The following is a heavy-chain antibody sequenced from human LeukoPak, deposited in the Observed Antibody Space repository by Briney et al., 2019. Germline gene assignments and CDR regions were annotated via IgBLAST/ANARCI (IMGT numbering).Heavy chain of an antibody. V-gene: IGHV1-3*01. CDR2: INVVNGNT. CDR1: EYDFTSYA. CDR3: ARAPLTTYPR. D-gene: IGHD2/OR15-2a*01. Sequence: ASVKVSCKTSEYDFTSYAMHWVRQAPGQRLEWMGWINVVNGNTKLSQKFQERVIITSDTSASTTYMEMSSLRFDDTAMYYCARAPLTTYPRWGQGTLVTVSS. J-gene: IGHJ4*02.